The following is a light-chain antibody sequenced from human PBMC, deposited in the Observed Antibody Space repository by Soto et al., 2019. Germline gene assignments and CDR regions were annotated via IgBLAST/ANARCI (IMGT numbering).Light chain of an antibody. V-gene: IGKV3-20*01. CDR1: QSISSSY. CDR2: GAS. Sequence: EIVLTQSPGTLSLSPGERATLSCRASQSISSSYLAWYQQKPGQAPRLLIYGASNRATGIPDRFSGSGSGTDFTLTINRLEPEDFAVYYCQQYGSSPTRTFGQGTKVDIK. J-gene: IGKJ1*01. CDR3: QQYGSSPTRT.